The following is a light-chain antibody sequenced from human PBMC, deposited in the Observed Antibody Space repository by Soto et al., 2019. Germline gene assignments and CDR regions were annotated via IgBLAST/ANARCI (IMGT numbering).Light chain of an antibody. J-gene: IGLJ2*01. CDR2: QDF. Sequence: SYELTQPPSVSVSPGQKANITCSGDKLGDKYASWYQQKPGQSPVLVIYQDFRRPSGIPERFSGSNSGDTATLTISGTQAMDDAEYYCLVWASSSVVFGGGTQLTVL. CDR3: LVWASSSVV. V-gene: IGLV3-1*01. CDR1: KLGDKY.